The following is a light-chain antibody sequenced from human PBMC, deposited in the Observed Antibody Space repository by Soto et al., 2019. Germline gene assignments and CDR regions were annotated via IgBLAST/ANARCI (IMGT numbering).Light chain of an antibody. CDR2: DVS. Sequence: QSALTQPRSVSGSPGQSVTISCTGTSSDVGGYNYVSWYQQHPGKAPKLMIYDVSKRPSGVPDRFSGTKSSNTASLTISGLQAEDEAGYYCCSYAGSYTDVFGTGTKLTVL. J-gene: IGLJ1*01. CDR3: CSYAGSYTDV. V-gene: IGLV2-11*01. CDR1: SSDVGGYNY.